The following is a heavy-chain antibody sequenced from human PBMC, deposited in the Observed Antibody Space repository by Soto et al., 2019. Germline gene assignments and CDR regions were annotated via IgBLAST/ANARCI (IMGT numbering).Heavy chain of an antibody. Sequence: GGSLRLSCAASGFTFSSYWMHWVRQAPGKGLVWVSRINSDGSSTSYADSVKGRFTISRDNAKNTLYLQMNSLRAEDTAVYYCAREDSGYVRATSVDYWGQGTLVTVSS. V-gene: IGHV3-74*01. J-gene: IGHJ4*02. D-gene: IGHD5-12*01. CDR2: INSDGSST. CDR3: AREDSGYVRATSVDY. CDR1: GFTFSSYW.